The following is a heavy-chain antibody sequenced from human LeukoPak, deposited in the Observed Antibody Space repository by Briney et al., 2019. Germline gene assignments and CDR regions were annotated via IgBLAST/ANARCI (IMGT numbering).Heavy chain of an antibody. V-gene: IGHV4-34*01. CDR2: INHSGST. CDR3: ARWLWFGRDAFDI. CDR1: GGSFSGHY. D-gene: IGHD3-10*01. J-gene: IGHJ3*02. Sequence: SETLSLTCAVYGGSFSGHYWSWIRQPPGKGLEWIGEINHSGSTNYNPSLKSRVTISVDTSKNQFSLKLSSVTAADTAVYYCARWLWFGRDAFDIWGQGTMVTVSS.